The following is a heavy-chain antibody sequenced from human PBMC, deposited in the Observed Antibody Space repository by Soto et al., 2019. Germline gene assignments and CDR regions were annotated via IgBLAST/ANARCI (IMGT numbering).Heavy chain of an antibody. J-gene: IGHJ6*02. CDR3: ARVALGYDYADV. V-gene: IGHV1-46*02. CDR1: GYTFNAFY. D-gene: IGHD4-17*01. Sequence: QVQLVQSGAGVKKPGASVKVSCKAFGYTFNAFYMHWVRQAPGQGLEWMGVINHSGDGTSYAQKFQGRVTMTRDTSTSTDYMELSSLSSEDTGVYYCARVALGYDYADVWGQGTTVTVSS. CDR2: INHSGDGT.